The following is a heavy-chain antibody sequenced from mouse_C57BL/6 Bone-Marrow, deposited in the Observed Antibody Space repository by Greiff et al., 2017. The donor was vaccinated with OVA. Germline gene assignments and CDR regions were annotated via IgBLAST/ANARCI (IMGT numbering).Heavy chain of an antibody. Sequence: EVQLVESGGDLVKPGGSLKLSCAASGFTFSSYGMSWVRQTPDKRLEWVATISSGGSYTYYPDSVKGRFTISRDNAKNTLYLQMSSLKSEDTAMYYCARLRRGYWGQGTTLTVSS. V-gene: IGHV5-6*01. CDR1: GFTFSSYG. J-gene: IGHJ2*01. CDR3: ARLRRGY. D-gene: IGHD2-12*01. CDR2: ISSGGSYT.